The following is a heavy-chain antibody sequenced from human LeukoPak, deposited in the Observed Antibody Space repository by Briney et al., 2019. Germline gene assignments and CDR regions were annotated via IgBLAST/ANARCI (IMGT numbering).Heavy chain of an antibody. D-gene: IGHD5-18*01. V-gene: IGHV3-30*02. J-gene: IGHJ4*02. CDR2: IQYDGSNK. Sequence: PGGSLRLSCAASGFTFSSYGMHWVRQAPGKGLEWVAFIQYDGSNKYYADSVKGRFTISRDNSRNTVHLQMNSLRGEDTAVYSCAKEHSRGYSHGPFDFWGQGTLVTVSS. CDR3: AKEHSRGYSHGPFDF. CDR1: GFTFSSYG.